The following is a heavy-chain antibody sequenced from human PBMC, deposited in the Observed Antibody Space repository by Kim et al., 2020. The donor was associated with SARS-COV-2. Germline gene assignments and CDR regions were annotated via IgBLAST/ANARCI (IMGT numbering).Heavy chain of an antibody. J-gene: IGHJ6*02. CDR3: ARDSIGRITMVRGHYYYYGMDV. D-gene: IGHD3-10*01. CDR2: IWYDGSNK. CDR1: GFTFGSYG. V-gene: IGHV3-33*01. Sequence: GGSLRLSCAASGFTFGSYGMHWVRQAPGKGLEWVAVIWYDGSNKYYADSVKGRFTISRDNSKNTLYLQMNSLRAEDTAVYYCARDSIGRITMVRGHYYYYGMDVWGQGTTVTVSS.